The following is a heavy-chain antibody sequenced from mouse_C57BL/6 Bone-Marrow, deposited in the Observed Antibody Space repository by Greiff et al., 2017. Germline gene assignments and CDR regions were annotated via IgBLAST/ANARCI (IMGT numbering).Heavy chain of an antibody. V-gene: IGHV5-16*01. J-gene: IGHJ2*01. CDR3: SRGPPFDY. CDR2: INYDGSST. CDR1: GFTFSDYY. Sequence: EVKLMESEGGLVQPGSSMKLSCTASGFTFSDYYMAWVRQVPETGLEWVANINYDGSSTYYPDSLKSRFIISRDNAKNILYLQMSSLKSEATATYSCSRGPPFDYWGQGTTLTVSS.